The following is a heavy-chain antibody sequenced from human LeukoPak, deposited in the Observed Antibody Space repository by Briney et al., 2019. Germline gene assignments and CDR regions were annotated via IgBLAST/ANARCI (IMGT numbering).Heavy chain of an antibody. CDR1: GYTFTGYY. CDR2: INPNSGGT. D-gene: IGHD6-6*01. J-gene: IGHJ6*03. Sequence: GASVKVSCKASGYTFTGYYMHWVRQAPGQGLEWMGWINPNSGGTNYAQKFQGRVTMTRDTSISTAYMELSRLRSDDTAVYYCARSSEYSSSPGYYYYYMDVWGKGTTVTVSS. V-gene: IGHV1-2*02. CDR3: ARSSEYSSSPGYYYYYMDV.